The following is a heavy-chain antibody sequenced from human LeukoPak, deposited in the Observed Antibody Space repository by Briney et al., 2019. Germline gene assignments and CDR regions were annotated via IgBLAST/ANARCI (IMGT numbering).Heavy chain of an antibody. Sequence: RPGGSLLLSCAASGFTFVDYGMSWVRPAPGKGLEWVYGINWNGGSTGYADSVKGRFTISRDNAKNSLYLQMNSLRAEDTALYYCAREGEAAAGIFDYWGQGTLVTVSS. V-gene: IGHV3-20*04. D-gene: IGHD6-13*01. J-gene: IGHJ4*02. CDR2: INWNGGST. CDR1: GFTFVDYG. CDR3: AREGEAAAGIFDY.